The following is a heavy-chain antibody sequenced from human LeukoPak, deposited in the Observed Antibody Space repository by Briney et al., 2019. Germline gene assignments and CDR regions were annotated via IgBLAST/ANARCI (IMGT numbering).Heavy chain of an antibody. Sequence: GGSLRLSCAASGFISSNYAMSWVRQAPGKGLEWVSGISPSGDETNYADSVKGRFTISRDNSKDTLDLQMNSLRVEDTAVYYCAKDQFDGYNAFAYWGQGTLVTVSS. D-gene: IGHD5-24*01. CDR3: AKDQFDGYNAFAY. V-gene: IGHV3-23*01. CDR1: GFISSNYA. CDR2: ISPSGDET. J-gene: IGHJ4*02.